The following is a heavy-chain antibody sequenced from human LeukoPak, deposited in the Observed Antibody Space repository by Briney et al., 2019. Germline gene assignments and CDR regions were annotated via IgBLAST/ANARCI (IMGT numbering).Heavy chain of an antibody. CDR1: GGSISSYY. CDR3: ASFYGSGFSFDY. D-gene: IGHD3-10*01. V-gene: IGHV4-59*08. Sequence: PSETLSLTCTVSGGSISSYYWSWIRQPPGKGLEWIGSIYYSGSTYYNPSLKSRVTISVDTSKNQFSLKLSSVTAADTAVYYCASFYGSGFSFDYWGQGTLVTVSS. J-gene: IGHJ4*02. CDR2: IYYSGST.